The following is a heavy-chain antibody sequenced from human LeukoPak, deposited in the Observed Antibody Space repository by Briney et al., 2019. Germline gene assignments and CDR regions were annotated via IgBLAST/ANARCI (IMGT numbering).Heavy chain of an antibody. J-gene: IGHJ4*02. V-gene: IGHV1-18*01. D-gene: IGHD6-13*01. CDR1: GYTFTSYG. Sequence: ASVKVSCKASGYTFTSYGISWVRQAPGQGLEWMGWISAYNGNTNYAQKFQGRVTITADESTSTAYMELSSLRSEDTAVYYCAGAAAAGTPPSEPFDYWGQGTLVTVSS. CDR2: ISAYNGNT. CDR3: AGAAAAGTPPSEPFDY.